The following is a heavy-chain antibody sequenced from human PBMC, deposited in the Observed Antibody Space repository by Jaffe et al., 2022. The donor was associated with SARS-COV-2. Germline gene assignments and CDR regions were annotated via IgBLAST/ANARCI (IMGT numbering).Heavy chain of an antibody. J-gene: IGHJ2*01. CDR3: ARAYCGGDCYSWYFDL. CDR2: IYYSGST. CDR1: GGSISSYY. Sequence: QVQLQESGPGLVKPSETLSLTCTVSGGSISSYYWSWIRQPPGKGLEWIGYIYYSGSTNYNPSLKSRVTISVDTSKNQFSLKLSSVTAADTAVYYCARAYCGGDCYSWYFDLWGRGTLVTVSS. D-gene: IGHD2-21*02. V-gene: IGHV4-59*08.